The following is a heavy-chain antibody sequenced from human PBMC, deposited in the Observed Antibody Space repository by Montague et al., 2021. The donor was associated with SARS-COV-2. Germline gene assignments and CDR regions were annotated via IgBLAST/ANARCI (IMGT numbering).Heavy chain of an antibody. Sequence: CAISGDSVSSNSVAWGWIRPSPSRGLEWLGRTYYRSKWYSDYAPSVRGRLTVNPDASKNEFSLELNYVTPEDTAVYYCVRYSGWFYFDFWGQGTLVTVSS. V-gene: IGHV6-1*01. J-gene: IGHJ4*02. CDR1: GDSVSSNSVA. CDR3: VRYSGWFYFDF. D-gene: IGHD6-19*01. CDR2: TYYRSKWYS.